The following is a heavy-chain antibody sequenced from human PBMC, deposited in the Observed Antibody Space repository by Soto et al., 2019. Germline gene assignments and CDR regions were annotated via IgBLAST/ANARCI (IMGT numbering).Heavy chain of an antibody. CDR3: AREYRSSSGRFDN. CDR1: GGSFSSYA. CDR2: IIPIFGTP. J-gene: IGHJ4*02. D-gene: IGHD6-6*01. V-gene: IGHV1-69*01. Sequence: QVQLVQSGAEVKKPGSSVKVSCMASGGSFSSYAISWVRQAPGQGLEWMGGIIPIFGTPSYAQKFQGRVTITAYESTSTAYKELSSLRSEDTAVYYCAREYRSSSGRFDNWGQGTLVTVSS.